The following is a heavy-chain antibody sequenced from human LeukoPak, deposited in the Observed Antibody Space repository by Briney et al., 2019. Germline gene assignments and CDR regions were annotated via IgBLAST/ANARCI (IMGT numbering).Heavy chain of an antibody. CDR1: GFSFSSYS. CDR2: ISSSSSTI. Sequence: PGGSLRLSCVASGFSFSSYSTNWVRQAPGKGLEWVSYISSSSSTIYYADSVKGRFTVSRDNAKNSVYLQMNSLKTEDTAVYYCARGYDGSANDAFHIWGQGTMVTVSS. V-gene: IGHV3-48*04. D-gene: IGHD1-26*01. J-gene: IGHJ3*02. CDR3: ARGYDGSANDAFHI.